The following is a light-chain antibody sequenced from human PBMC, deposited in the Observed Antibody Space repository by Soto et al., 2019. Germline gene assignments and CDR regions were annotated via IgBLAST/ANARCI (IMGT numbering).Light chain of an antibody. V-gene: IGKV3-20*01. CDR3: QQFGSSPRT. Sequence: EIVLTQSPRTLSLSPGERATLSCRASQSVGSDYVAWYQHRPGQAPRLLFSGIFRRATGIPDRFSGSGSGTDFTLTINRLEPEDFAVYYYQQFGSSPRTFGQGTKV. J-gene: IGKJ1*01. CDR2: GIF. CDR1: QSVGSDY.